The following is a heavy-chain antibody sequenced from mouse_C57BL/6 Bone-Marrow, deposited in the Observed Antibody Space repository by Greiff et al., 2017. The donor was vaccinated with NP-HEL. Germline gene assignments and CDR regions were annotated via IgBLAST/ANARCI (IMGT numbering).Heavy chain of an antibody. J-gene: IGHJ1*03. V-gene: IGHV1-52*01. CDR2: IDPSDSET. D-gene: IGHD1-1*01. CDR3: AREAYYYGSSHWYFDV. CDR1: GYTFTSYW. Sequence: QVQLQQPGAELVRPGSSVKLSCKASGYTFTSYWMHWVKQRPIQGLEWIGNIDPSDSETHYNQKFKDKATLTVDKSSSTAYMQLSSLTSEDSAVYYGAREAYYYGSSHWYFDVWGTGTTVTVSS.